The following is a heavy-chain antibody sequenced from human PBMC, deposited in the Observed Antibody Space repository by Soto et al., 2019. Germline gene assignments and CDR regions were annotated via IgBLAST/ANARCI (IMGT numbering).Heavy chain of an antibody. CDR1: GGSFSPNY. J-gene: IGHJ5*02. CDR2: IYYGGTT. V-gene: IGHV4-59*08. D-gene: IGHD3-3*01. Sequence: QVQLQESGPGLVRPSETLSLTCTLSGGSFSPNYWSWLRQPPGKGLEWVGYIYYGGTTSYNPSLKIRVTISLETSKRQFSLRLSSVTAADTAVYYCARLGNYYESLDPWGPGTLVTVSS. CDR3: ARLGNYYESLDP.